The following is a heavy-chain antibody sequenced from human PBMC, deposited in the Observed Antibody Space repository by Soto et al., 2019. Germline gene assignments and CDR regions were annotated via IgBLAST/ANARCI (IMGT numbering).Heavy chain of an antibody. D-gene: IGHD3-16*01. CDR3: AKRLGIGGYTIWTFAF. CDR1: GFTFSNYA. Sequence: EVQVLESGGGLVQPGGSLRLSCAASGFTFSNYAMSWVRQAPGKGLEWVSTIHGGGDYTHYKDSVKGRFTISRDNSRNPLFLQMNSLRAEETAGYYRAKRLGIGGYTIWTFAFCGRGTRVSVSS. J-gene: IGHJ2*01. V-gene: IGHV3-23*01. CDR2: IHGGGDYT.